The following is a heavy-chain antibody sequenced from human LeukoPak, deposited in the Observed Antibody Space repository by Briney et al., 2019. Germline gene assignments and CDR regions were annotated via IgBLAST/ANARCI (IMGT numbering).Heavy chain of an antibody. CDR3: ARDRGYDSSGYAPTGPLFDY. CDR2: IIPILGIA. CDR1: GGTFSSYA. V-gene: IGHV1-69*04. Sequence: SVKVSCKASGGTFSSYAISWVRQAPGQGLEWMGRIIPILGIANYAQKFQGRVTITADKSTSTAYMELSSLRSEDTAVYYCARDRGYDSSGYAPTGPLFDYWGQGILVTVSS. J-gene: IGHJ4*02. D-gene: IGHD3-22*01.